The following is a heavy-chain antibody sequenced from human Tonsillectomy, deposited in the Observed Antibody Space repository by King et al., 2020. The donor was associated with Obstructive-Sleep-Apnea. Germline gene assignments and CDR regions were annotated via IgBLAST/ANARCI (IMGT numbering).Heavy chain of an antibody. Sequence: QLQESGPGLVKPSETLSLTCTVSGGSISSYYWSWIRQPPGKGLEWIGYIYYSGSTNYNPSLKSRVTISVDTSKKQFSLKLSSVTAADTAVYYCARHRGAVGATGWFDPWGQGTLVTVSS. V-gene: IGHV4-59*08. CDR2: IYYSGST. CDR3: ARHRGAVGATGWFDP. D-gene: IGHD1-26*01. J-gene: IGHJ5*02. CDR1: GGSISSYY.